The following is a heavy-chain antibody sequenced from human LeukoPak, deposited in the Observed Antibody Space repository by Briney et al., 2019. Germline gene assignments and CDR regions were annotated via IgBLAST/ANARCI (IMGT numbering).Heavy chain of an antibody. Sequence: SETLSLTCIVSGGSISGATYYWGWIRQPPGKGLEWIGAIYYSGSTYYNPSLKSRVIISVDTSKNQFSLKLSSVTAADTAVYYCARSGYCSGGSCYNWFDPWGQGTLVTVSS. CDR1: GGSISGATYY. CDR3: ARSGYCSGGSCYNWFDP. D-gene: IGHD2-15*01. J-gene: IGHJ5*02. V-gene: IGHV4-39*01. CDR2: IYYSGST.